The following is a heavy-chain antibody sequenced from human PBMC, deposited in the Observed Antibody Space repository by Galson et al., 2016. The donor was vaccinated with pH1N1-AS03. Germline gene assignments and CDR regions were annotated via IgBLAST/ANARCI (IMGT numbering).Heavy chain of an antibody. J-gene: IGHJ4*02. CDR3: AKDIGDSHNYGADY. CDR2: IRSVGDIK. CDR1: AFTFSRYG. D-gene: IGHD5-24*01. V-gene: IGHV3-30*02. Sequence: SLRLSCAASAFTFSRYGMHWVRQAPGKGLEWVAFIRSVGDIKFYADSVKGRFTISRDNSENTVHLQMNSLRAEDTAVYYCAKDIGDSHNYGADYWGQGTLVTVSS.